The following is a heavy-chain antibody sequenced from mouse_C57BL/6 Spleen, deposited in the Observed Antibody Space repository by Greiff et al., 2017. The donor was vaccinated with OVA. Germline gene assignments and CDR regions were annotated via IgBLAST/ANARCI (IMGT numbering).Heavy chain of an antibody. J-gene: IGHJ3*01. Sequence: VQLKESGAELVRPGASVKLSCTASGFNIKDDYMHWVKQRPEQGLEWIGWIDPENGDTEYASKFQGKATITADTSSNTAYLQLSSLTSEDTAVYYCTTRDSNKAYWGQGTLVTVSA. V-gene: IGHV14-4*01. CDR1: GFNIKDDY. D-gene: IGHD2-5*01. CDR2: IDPENGDT. CDR3: TTRDSNKAY.